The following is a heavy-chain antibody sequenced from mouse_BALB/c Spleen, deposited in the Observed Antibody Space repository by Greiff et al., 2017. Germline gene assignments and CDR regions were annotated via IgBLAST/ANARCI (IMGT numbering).Heavy chain of an antibody. D-gene: IGHD2-3*01. J-gene: IGHJ4*01. CDR1: GYAFTSYN. V-gene: IGHV1S135*01. Sequence: VQLKESGPELVKPGASVKVSCKASGYAFTSYNMYWVKQSHGKSLEWIGYIDPYNGGTSYNQKFKGKATLTVDKSSSTAYMHLNSLTSEDSAVYYCARWDDGYYFYAMDYWGQGTSVTVSS. CDR2: IDPYNGGT. CDR3: ARWDDGYYFYAMDY.